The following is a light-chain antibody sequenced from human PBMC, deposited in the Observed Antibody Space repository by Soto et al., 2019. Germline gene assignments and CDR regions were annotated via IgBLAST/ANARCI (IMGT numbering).Light chain of an antibody. Sequence: DIVLTHSPGTLSLSPWEIATLYCRASQSVSSNHLAWYQQKPVQAPRLLIYGGSSRATGIPVRFSGSGSETDFTLTITRLEPEDFAMYYCQQYSSSRTFGQGTKVDIK. CDR3: QQYSSSRT. V-gene: IGKV3-20*01. J-gene: IGKJ1*01. CDR1: QSVSSNH. CDR2: GGS.